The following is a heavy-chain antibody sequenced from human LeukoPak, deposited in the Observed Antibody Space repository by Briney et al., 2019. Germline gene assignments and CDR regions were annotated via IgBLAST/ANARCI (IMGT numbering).Heavy chain of an antibody. CDR1: GFTFSSYS. V-gene: IGHV3-21*01. Sequence: GGSLRLSCAASGFTFSSYSMNWVRQAPGKGLEWVSSISSSSSYIYYADSVKGRFTISRDNAKNSLYLQMNSLRAEDTAVYYCARGGNWNHQNYFDYWGQGTLVTVSS. CDR2: ISSSSSYI. D-gene: IGHD1-14*01. J-gene: IGHJ4*02. CDR3: ARGGNWNHQNYFDY.